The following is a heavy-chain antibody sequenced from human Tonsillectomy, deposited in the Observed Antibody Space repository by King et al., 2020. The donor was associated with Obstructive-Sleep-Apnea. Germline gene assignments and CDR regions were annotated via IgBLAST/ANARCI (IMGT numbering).Heavy chain of an antibody. Sequence: VQLVQSGAEVKKPGASVKVSCKASGYTFTKYYMHWVRQAPGQGLEWMGIINPISGSTIYAQKFQGRVTMTRDTSASTVYMELRSLRSEDTAVYYCARVSSFTFGGDLFDFWGQGTLVTVSS. D-gene: IGHD3-16*01. CDR1: GYTFTKYY. CDR3: ARVSSFTFGGDLFDF. V-gene: IGHV1-46*01. J-gene: IGHJ4*02. CDR2: INPISGST.